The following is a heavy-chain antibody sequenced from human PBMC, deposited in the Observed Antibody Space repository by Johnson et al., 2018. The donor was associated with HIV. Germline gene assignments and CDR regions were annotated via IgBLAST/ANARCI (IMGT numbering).Heavy chain of an antibody. CDR3: ARVFRGSSWYSHAFDI. D-gene: IGHD6-13*01. CDR2: ISSDGSEK. J-gene: IGHJ3*02. CDR1: GFTFGSYA. Sequence: VQLVESGGGLVQPGGSLRLSCAASGFTFGSYAMSWVRQAPGKGLEWAAVISSDGSEKYAVDSVKGRFTISRDNAKNATYLQMNSLRAEDTAVYYCARVFRGSSWYSHAFDIWGQGTMVTVSS. V-gene: IGHV3-7*01.